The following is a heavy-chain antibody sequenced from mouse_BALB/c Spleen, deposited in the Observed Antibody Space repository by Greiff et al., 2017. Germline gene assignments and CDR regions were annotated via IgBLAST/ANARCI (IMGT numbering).Heavy chain of an antibody. V-gene: IGHV5-6-3*01. CDR3: ARDRGMITTAFVY. CDR1: GFTFSSYG. J-gene: IGHJ3*01. Sequence: EVKLVESGGGLVQPGGSLKLSCAASGFTFSSYGMSWVRQTPDKRLELVATINSNGGSTYYPDSVKGRFTISRDNAKNTLYLQMSSLKSEDTAMYYCARDRGMITTAFVYWGQGTLVTVSA. CDR2: INSNGGST. D-gene: IGHD2-4*01.